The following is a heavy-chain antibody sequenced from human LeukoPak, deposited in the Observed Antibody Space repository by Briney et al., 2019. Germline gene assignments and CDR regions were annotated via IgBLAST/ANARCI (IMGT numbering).Heavy chain of an antibody. Sequence: GGSLRLSCAASGFTFSSYAMSWVRQAPGKGLEWVSAISGSGGSTYYADSVKGRFTISRDNSKNTLYLQMNSLRAEDTAVYYCAKSVEDIVVVPAASRDVWGKGTTVTVSS. J-gene: IGHJ6*04. V-gene: IGHV3-23*01. CDR1: GFTFSSYA. CDR3: AKSVEDIVVVPAASRDV. D-gene: IGHD2-2*01. CDR2: ISGSGGST.